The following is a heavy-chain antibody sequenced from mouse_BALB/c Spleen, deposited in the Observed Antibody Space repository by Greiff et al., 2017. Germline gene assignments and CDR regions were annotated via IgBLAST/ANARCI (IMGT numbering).Heavy chain of an antibody. D-gene: IGHD2-4*01. CDR2: IWSGGST. Sequence: QVQLKESGPGLVQPSQSLSITCTVSGFSLTSYGVHWVRQSPGKGLEWLGVIWSGGSTYYNAAFISRLSISKDNSKSHVFFKMNSLQANDTAIYYCARNGGLRRGGRDYYAMDYWGQGTSVTVSS. CDR1: GFSLTSYG. J-gene: IGHJ4*01. V-gene: IGHV2-2*02. CDR3: ARNGGLRRGGRDYYAMDY.